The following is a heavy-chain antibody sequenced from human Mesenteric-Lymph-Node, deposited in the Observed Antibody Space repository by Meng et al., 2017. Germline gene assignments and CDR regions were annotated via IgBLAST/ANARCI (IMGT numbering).Heavy chain of an antibody. CDR2: INPNSGGT. CDR1: GYIFTGYY. J-gene: IGHJ4*02. D-gene: IGHD5-12*01. V-gene: IGHV1-2*06. CDR3: ARDGIVATISRFWYGY. Sequence: SVKVSCKASGYIFTGYYMHWVRQAPGQGLEWMGRINPNSGGTNYAQKFQGRVTMTRDTSIRTAYMELSRLRSDDTAVYYCARDGIVATISRFWYGYWGQGTMVTVSS.